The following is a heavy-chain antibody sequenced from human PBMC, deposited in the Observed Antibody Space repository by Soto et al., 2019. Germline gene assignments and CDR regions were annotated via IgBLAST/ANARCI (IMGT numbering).Heavy chain of an antibody. Sequence: QITLKESGPTLVKPTQTLTLTCTFSGFSLDTSGVGVAWIRQPPGKALDWLTLIYWDDDKRYSPSLRSRLTITKDTSENRVVLTMTNMDPVDTAAYYCSHMESRVAAYGLDVWGQGSTVTVSS. D-gene: IGHD3-3*01. J-gene: IGHJ6*02. V-gene: IGHV2-5*02. CDR1: GFSLDTSGVG. CDR2: IYWDDDK. CDR3: SHMESRVAAYGLDV.